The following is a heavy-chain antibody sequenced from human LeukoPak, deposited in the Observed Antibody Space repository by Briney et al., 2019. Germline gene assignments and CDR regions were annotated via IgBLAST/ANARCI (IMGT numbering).Heavy chain of an antibody. J-gene: IGHJ5*02. V-gene: IGHV4-4*02. D-gene: IGHD1-26*01. Sequence: PSETLSLTCAVSGGSISSSNWWSWVRQPPGKGLEWIGEIYHSGSTNYNPSLKSRVTISVDKSKNQFSLKLSSVTAADTAVYYCARRNGSYLGWFDPWGQGTLVTVSS. CDR1: GGSISSSNW. CDR2: IYHSGST. CDR3: ARRNGSYLGWFDP.